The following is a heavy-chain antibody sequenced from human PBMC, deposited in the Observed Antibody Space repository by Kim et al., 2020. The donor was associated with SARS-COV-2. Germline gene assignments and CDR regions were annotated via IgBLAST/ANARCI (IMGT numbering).Heavy chain of an antibody. J-gene: IGHJ6*02. V-gene: IGHV4-59*13. Sequence: SETLSLTCTVSGGSISSYYWSWIRQPPGKGLEWIGYIYYSGSTNYNPSLKSRVTISVDTSKNQFSLKLSSVTAADTAVYYCARADDYYDSSGYYYNPGIDVWGQGTTVTVSS. CDR2: IYYSGST. D-gene: IGHD3-22*01. CDR1: GGSISSYY. CDR3: ARADDYYDSSGYYYNPGIDV.